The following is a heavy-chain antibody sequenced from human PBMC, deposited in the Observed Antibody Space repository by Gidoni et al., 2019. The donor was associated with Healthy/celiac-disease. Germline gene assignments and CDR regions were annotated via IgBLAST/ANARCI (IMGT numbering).Heavy chain of an antibody. D-gene: IGHD4-17*01. CDR1: GFTFSSYG. V-gene: IGHV3-30*18. CDR3: AKERGYMTTVVTPVDY. J-gene: IGHJ4*02. CDR2: ISYDGSNK. Sequence: QVQLVESGGGVVQPGRSLRLSCAASGFTFSSYGMHWVRQAPGKGLEWVAVISYDGSNKYYADSVKGRFTISRDNSKNTLYLRMNSLRAEDTAVYYCAKERGYMTTVVTPVDYWGQGTLVTVSS.